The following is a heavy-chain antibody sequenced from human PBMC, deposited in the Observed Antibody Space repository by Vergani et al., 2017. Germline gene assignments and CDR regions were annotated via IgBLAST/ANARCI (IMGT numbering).Heavy chain of an antibody. CDR3: ARAAITMIED. J-gene: IGHJ4*02. CDR1: GGSISSSSYY. Sequence: QLQLQESGPGLVKPSETLSLTCTVSGGSISSSSYYLGWIRQPPGKGLEWIGYIYYSGSTYYNPSLKSRVTISVDTSKNQFSLKLSSVTAADTAVYYCARAAITMIEDWGQGTLVTVSS. D-gene: IGHD3-22*01. CDR2: IYYSGST. V-gene: IGHV4-39*07.